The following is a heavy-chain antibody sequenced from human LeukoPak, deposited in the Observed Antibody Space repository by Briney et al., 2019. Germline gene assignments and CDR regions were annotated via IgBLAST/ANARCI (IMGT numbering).Heavy chain of an antibody. CDR1: GGTFSSYA. CDR3: ARVHEAQYDDLWSGYFDY. Sequence: SVKVSCKASGGTFSSYAISWVRQAPGQGLEWMGGIIPIFGTANYAQKFQRRVTITAAESTITAYMELSSLRSEDTAVYYCARVHEAQYDDLWSGYFDYWGQGTLVTVSS. V-gene: IGHV1-69*13. J-gene: IGHJ4*02. CDR2: IIPIFGTA. D-gene: IGHD3-3*01.